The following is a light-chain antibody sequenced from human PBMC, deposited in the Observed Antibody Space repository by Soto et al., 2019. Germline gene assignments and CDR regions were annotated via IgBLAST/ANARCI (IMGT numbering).Light chain of an antibody. Sequence: MTQSPLSLPVTPGQPASISCRSRQRLLHSNGYNYFDWYVQKPGKAPKLLIYAASSLQSGVPSRFSGSGSGTDFTLTISSLQPEDFASYYCQQSYNTELTFGGGTKVDIK. J-gene: IGKJ4*01. CDR2: AAS. V-gene: IGKV1-39*01. CDR1: QRLLHSNGYNY. CDR3: QQSYNTELT.